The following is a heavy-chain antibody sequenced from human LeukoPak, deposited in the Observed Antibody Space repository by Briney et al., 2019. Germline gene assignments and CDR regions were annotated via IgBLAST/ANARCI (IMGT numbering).Heavy chain of an antibody. Sequence: GGSLRLSCVASGFTFSSYWMSWVRPAPGKGGEWVANIKQDGSEKYYVDSVKGRFTISRDNAKNSLYLQMNSLRAEDTAVYYCARVRGYSSSGFDYWGQGTLVTVSS. V-gene: IGHV3-7*01. CDR1: GFTFSSYW. D-gene: IGHD6-13*01. CDR3: ARVRGYSSSGFDY. CDR2: IKQDGSEK. J-gene: IGHJ4*02.